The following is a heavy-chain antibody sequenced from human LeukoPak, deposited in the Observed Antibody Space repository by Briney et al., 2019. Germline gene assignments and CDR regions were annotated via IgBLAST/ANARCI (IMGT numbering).Heavy chain of an antibody. CDR3: ARDSVTWFYLQD. CDR2: IRYGGSHQ. CDR1: GFSFGSYG. J-gene: IGHJ1*01. V-gene: IGHV3-33*01. Sequence: PGRSLRHSRAASGFSFGSYGMHWVRQAPGKGLGWVSFIRYGGSHQFYADSVRGQFTISRDNPKNTLYLRMNSLRGEDTAGYFCARDSVTWFYLQDWGQGTLVTVSS. D-gene: IGHD2/OR15-2a*01.